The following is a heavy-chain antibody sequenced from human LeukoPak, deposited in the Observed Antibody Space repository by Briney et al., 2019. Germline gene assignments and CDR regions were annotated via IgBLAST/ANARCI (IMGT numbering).Heavy chain of an antibody. CDR2: INHSGST. J-gene: IGHJ5*02. V-gene: IGHV4-34*01. D-gene: IGHD6-19*01. Sequence: PSETLSLTCAVYGGSFSGYYWSWIRQPPGKGLEWIGEINHSGSTNYNPSLKSRVTISVDTSKNQFSLKLSSVTAADTAVYYCARGSGSGRRRPLRPYNWFDPWGQGTLVTVSS. CDR3: ARGSGSGRRRPLRPYNWFDP. CDR1: GGSFSGYY.